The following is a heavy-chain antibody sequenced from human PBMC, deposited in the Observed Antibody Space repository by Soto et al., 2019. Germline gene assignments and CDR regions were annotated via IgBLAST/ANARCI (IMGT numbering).Heavy chain of an antibody. V-gene: IGHV4-39*07. CDR2: IYYSGIT. Sequence: PSETLSLTCTVSGGSISGRGYYWDWIRQPPGKGLEWIGSIYYSGITYYNPSLKSRVTISVDTSKNQFSLKLSSVTAADTAVYYCARVGALYSSSWYRHNNWFDPWGQGTLVTVSS. CDR3: ARVGALYSSSWYRHNNWFDP. CDR1: GGSISGRGYY. D-gene: IGHD6-13*01. J-gene: IGHJ5*02.